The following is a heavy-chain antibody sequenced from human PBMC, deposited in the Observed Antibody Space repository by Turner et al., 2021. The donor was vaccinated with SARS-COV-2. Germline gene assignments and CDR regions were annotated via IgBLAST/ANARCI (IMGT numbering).Heavy chain of an antibody. V-gene: IGHV1-24*01. Sequence: QVQVGQSGAELKKPGASLKLSCKFSGSTLTDLSMPWVRQAPGKGLEWMGGFEPEDGETIYPQKFQGRVTMTEDTSTDTAYMELSSLRYEDTAVYYCATATASDGDYRNYYYYYGMDVWGQGTTDTVSS. CDR1: GSTLTDLS. CDR2: FEPEDGET. J-gene: IGHJ6*02. D-gene: IGHD4-17*01. CDR3: ATATASDGDYRNYYYYYGMDV.